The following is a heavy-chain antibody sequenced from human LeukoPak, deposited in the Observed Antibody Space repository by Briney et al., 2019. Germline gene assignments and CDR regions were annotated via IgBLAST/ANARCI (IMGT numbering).Heavy chain of an antibody. Sequence: SETLSLTCTVSGGSISSSSYYWGWIRQPPGKGLEWIGRIYYSGSTYYNPYLKSRVTISVDTSKNQFSLKLSSVTAADTAVYYCARPSFFFYDRRYFDLWGRGTLVTVSS. CDR3: ARPSFFFYDRRYFDL. D-gene: IGHD5/OR15-5a*01. V-gene: IGHV4-39*01. CDR2: IYYSGST. CDR1: GGSISSSSYY. J-gene: IGHJ2*01.